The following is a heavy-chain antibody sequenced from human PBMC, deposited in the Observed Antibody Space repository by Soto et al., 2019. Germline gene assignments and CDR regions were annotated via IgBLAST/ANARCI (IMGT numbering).Heavy chain of an antibody. CDR1: GYSFAGYW. Sequence: ESLKISCKGSGYSFAGYWITWVRQKPGKGLEWMGRIDPSDSQTYYSPSFRGHVTISVTKSITTVFLQWSSLRASDTAMYYCARQNYESETGPNCHYYFDAWGQGNPVTLSS. CDR2: IDPSDSQT. V-gene: IGHV5-10-1*01. D-gene: IGHD3-3*01. CDR3: ARQNYESETGPNCHYYFDA. J-gene: IGHJ4*02.